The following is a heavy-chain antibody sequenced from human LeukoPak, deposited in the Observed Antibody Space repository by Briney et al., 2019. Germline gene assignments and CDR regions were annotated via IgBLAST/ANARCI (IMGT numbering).Heavy chain of an antibody. J-gene: IGHJ4*02. CDR1: GFTFSSYG. V-gene: IGHV3-7*01. CDR3: ARLHYGSGSYYNPFDY. CDR2: IKQDGSEK. D-gene: IGHD3-10*01. Sequence: PGGSLRLSCAASGFTFSSYGMHWVRQAPGKGLEWVANIKQDGSEKYYVDSVKGRFTISRDNAKNSLYLQMNSLRAEDTAVYYCARLHYGSGSYYNPFDYWGQGTLVTVSS.